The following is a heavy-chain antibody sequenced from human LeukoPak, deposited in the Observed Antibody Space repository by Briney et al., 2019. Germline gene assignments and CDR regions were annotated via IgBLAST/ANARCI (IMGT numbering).Heavy chain of an antibody. D-gene: IGHD1-26*01. J-gene: IGHJ5*02. CDR1: GGSITSYY. CDR3: ARYSWSYRIGWFDP. V-gene: IGHV4-59*01. CDR2: VYYTGST. Sequence: SETLSLTCTVSGGSITSYYWTWIRQPPGKGMEWIGYVYYTGSTNYNPSLTSRVTISLDTTKVQFSLKLNSVTADDTHVYYCARYSWSYRIGWFDPWGPGTLVTVSS.